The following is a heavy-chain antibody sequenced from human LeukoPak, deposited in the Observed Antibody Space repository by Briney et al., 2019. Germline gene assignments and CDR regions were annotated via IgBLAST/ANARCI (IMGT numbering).Heavy chain of an antibody. Sequence: GSLRLSCAASGFTFSSYAMHWVCQAPGKGLEWVAVISYDGSNKYYADSVKGRFTISRDNSKNTLYLQMNSLRAEDTAVYYCARMSMVRGVYPPYYYYGMDVWGQGTTVTVSS. V-gene: IGHV3-30-3*01. CDR3: ARMSMVRGVYPPYYYYGMDV. J-gene: IGHJ6*02. CDR1: GFTFSSYA. CDR2: ISYDGSNK. D-gene: IGHD3-10*01.